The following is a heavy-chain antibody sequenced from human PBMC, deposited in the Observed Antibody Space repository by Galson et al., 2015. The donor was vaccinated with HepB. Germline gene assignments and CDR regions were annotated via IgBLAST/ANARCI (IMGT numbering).Heavy chain of an antibody. CDR1: GYSFSNYG. Sequence: SVKASCKASGYSFSNYGLSWIRQAPGPGLEWMGWFSGYDASTNYAPKFQGRVTMTADATTGTAYLELENLRSDDTAVYYCARDSRLALRLNHYFSYGMDVWGQGRAVTVSS. CDR2: FSGYDAST. D-gene: IGHD2-21*01. CDR3: ARDSRLALRLNHYFSYGMDV. V-gene: IGHV1-18*01. J-gene: IGHJ6*02.